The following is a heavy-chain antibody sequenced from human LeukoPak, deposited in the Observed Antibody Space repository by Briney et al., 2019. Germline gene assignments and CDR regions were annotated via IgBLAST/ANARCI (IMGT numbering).Heavy chain of an antibody. CDR3: AKSRIVGALCLDY. Sequence: VASVTVSCKASGYTFTGYYMHWVRQAPGQGLEWMGWINPNSGGTNYAQKFQGRVTMTRDTSISTAYMELSRLRSDDTAVYYCAKSRIVGALCLDYWGQGTLVTVSS. CDR1: GYTFTGYY. V-gene: IGHV1-2*02. J-gene: IGHJ4*02. D-gene: IGHD1-26*01. CDR2: INPNSGGT.